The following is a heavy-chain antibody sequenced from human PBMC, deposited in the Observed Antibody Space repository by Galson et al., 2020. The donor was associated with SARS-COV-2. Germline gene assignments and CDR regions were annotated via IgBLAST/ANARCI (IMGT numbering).Heavy chain of an antibody. CDR2: ISSRSSTI. J-gene: IGHJ6*02. Sequence: TGGSLRRSCAASGFTFSSYSMNWVRQAPGGGLEWVSYISSRSSTIYYADSVKGRFTISRANAKNSLYLQMNSLRDEDTAVYYCARLQPGGYYYYGMDVWGQGTTVTVSS. D-gene: IGHD2-15*01. CDR3: ARLQPGGYYYYGMDV. CDR1: GFTFSSYS. V-gene: IGHV3-48*02.